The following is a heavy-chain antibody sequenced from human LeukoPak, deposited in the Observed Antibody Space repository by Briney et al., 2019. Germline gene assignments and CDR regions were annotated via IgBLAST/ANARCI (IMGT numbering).Heavy chain of an antibody. CDR3: ARHHYGDSNFDY. V-gene: IGHV5-10-1*01. J-gene: IGHJ4*02. CDR1: GYSFTNYW. D-gene: IGHD4-17*01. CDR2: IDPSDSYA. Sequence: GASRKISCKGSGYSFTNYWITWVRQMPGKGLEWLGRIDPSDSYANYNPSFQGHVTISADKSISTAYLQWSSLKASDTAMYYCARHHYGDSNFDYWGQGTLVTVSS.